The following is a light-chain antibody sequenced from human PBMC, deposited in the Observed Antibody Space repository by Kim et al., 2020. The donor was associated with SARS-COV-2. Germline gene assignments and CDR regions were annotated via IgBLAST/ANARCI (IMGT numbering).Light chain of an antibody. CDR2: WAS. V-gene: IGKV4-1*01. J-gene: IGKJ1*01. CDR3: QQYYSAALT. CDR1: QSVLYSSNNKNY. Sequence: DIVMTQSPDSLAVSLGERATINCKSSQSVLYSSNNKNYLTWYQQKPGQPPKLLISWASTRESGVPDRFSGSGSGTDFTLTISSLQAEDVAVYYCQQYYSAALTFGQGTKVDIK.